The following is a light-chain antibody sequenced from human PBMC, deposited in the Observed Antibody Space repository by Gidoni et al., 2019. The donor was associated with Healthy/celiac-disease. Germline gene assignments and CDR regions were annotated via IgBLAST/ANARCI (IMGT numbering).Light chain of an antibody. V-gene: IGKV1-39*01. J-gene: IGKJ1*01. Sequence: DIQRTQSPSSLSASVGDRVTITCRASQRISSYLNWYQQKPGKAPKLLIYAASSLQSGVQSRFSGSGSGTDFTLTISSLQPEDFATDYCQQSYSTWTFGQGTKVELK. CDR3: QQSYSTWT. CDR1: QRISSY. CDR2: AAS.